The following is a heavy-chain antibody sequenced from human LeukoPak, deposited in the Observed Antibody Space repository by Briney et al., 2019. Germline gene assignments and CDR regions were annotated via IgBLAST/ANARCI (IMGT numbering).Heavy chain of an antibody. CDR2: ISAYNGNT. V-gene: IGHV1-18*01. CDR3: AREGELVVFDY. CDR1: GYTFTSYG. D-gene: IGHD3-16*01. Sequence: GASVRVSCKASGYTFTSYGISWVRQAPGQGLGWMGWISAYNGNTNYAQKLQGRVTMTTDTSTSTDYMELRSLRSDDTAVYYCAREGELVVFDYWGQGTLVTVSS. J-gene: IGHJ4*02.